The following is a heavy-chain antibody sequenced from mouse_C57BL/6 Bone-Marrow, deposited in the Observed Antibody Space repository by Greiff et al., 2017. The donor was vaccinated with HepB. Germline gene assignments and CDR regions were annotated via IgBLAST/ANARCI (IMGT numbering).Heavy chain of an antibody. Sequence: QVQLKESGAELARPGASVKLSCKASGYTFTSYGISWVKQRTGQGLEWIGEIYPRSGNTYYNEKFKGKATLTADKSSSTAYMELRSLTSEDSAVYFCLYYYGSNSYYFDYWGQGTTLTVSS. CDR1: GYTFTSYG. CDR3: LYYYGSNSYYFDY. CDR2: IYPRSGNT. V-gene: IGHV1-81*01. J-gene: IGHJ2*01. D-gene: IGHD1-1*01.